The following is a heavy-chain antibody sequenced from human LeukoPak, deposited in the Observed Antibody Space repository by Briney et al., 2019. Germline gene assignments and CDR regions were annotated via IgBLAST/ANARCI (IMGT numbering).Heavy chain of an antibody. CDR2: ISGSGGST. D-gene: IGHD5/OR15-5a*01. V-gene: IGHV3-23*01. CDR1: GFTFSSYA. Sequence: GGSLRLSCAASGFTFSSYAMNWVHQAPGKGLEWVSAISGSGGSTYYADSVKGRFTISRDNSKNTLYLQMNSLSAEDTAVYYCAKVRRLPSPTLPFDYWGQGTLVTVSS. CDR3: AKVRRLPSPTLPFDY. J-gene: IGHJ4*02.